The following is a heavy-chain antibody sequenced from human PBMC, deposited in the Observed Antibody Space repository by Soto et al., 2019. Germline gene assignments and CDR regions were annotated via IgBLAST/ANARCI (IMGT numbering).Heavy chain of an antibody. V-gene: IGHV3-30-3*01. Sequence: LRLSCAASGFTFSSYAMHWVRQAPGKGLEWVAVISYDGSNKYYADSVKGRFTISRDNSKNTLYLQMNSLRAEDTAVYYCARDLGSGWYTDYWGQGTLVTVSS. D-gene: IGHD6-19*01. J-gene: IGHJ4*02. CDR1: GFTFSSYA. CDR3: ARDLGSGWYTDY. CDR2: ISYDGSNK.